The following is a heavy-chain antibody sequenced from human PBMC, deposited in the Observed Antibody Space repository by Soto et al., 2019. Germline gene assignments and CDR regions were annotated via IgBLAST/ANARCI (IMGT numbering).Heavy chain of an antibody. J-gene: IGHJ4*02. D-gene: IGHD2-8*01. CDR2: ISGSGGST. CDR1: GFTFSSYA. CDR3: AKDYEVLMVYARVFDY. V-gene: IGHV3-23*01. Sequence: GGSLRLSCAASGFTFSSYAMSWVRQAPGKGLEWVSAISGSGGSTYYADSVKGRFTISRDKSKNTLYLQMNSMRAEDTAVYFCAKDYEVLMVYARVFDYWGQGTLVTVSS.